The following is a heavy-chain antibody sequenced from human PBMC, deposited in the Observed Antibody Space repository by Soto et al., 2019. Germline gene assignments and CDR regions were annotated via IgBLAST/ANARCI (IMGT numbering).Heavy chain of an antibody. CDR3: ARDIRIAVDVTDAFDI. V-gene: IGHV1-18*01. CDR2: ISAYNGNT. D-gene: IGHD6-19*01. Sequence: QVQLVQSGAEVKKPGASVKVSCKASGYTFTSYGIIWVRQAPGQGLEWMGWISAYNGNTNYAQKLQGRVTMTTDTSTSTAYMELRSLISDDTAVYYCARDIRIAVDVTDAFDIWGQGTMVTVSS. CDR1: GYTFTSYG. J-gene: IGHJ3*02.